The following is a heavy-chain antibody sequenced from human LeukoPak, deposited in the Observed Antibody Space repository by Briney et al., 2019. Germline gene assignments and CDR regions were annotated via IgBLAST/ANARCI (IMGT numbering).Heavy chain of an antibody. Sequence: SETLSLTCIVSGGSISSYYWSWIRQPPGKGLEWIGNIYYNGSTNYNPSLKSRVTISVDTSKNQFSLKLSSVTAADTAVYYCARADSSGYYPYNWFDPWGQGTLVTVSS. J-gene: IGHJ5*02. CDR1: GGSISSYY. V-gene: IGHV4-59*12. CDR3: ARADSSGYYPYNWFDP. D-gene: IGHD3-22*01. CDR2: IYYNGST.